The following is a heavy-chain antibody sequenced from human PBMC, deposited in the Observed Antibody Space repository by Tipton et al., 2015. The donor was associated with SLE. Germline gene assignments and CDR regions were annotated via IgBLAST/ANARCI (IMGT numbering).Heavy chain of an antibody. CDR3: AGMSYPREGYFDY. CDR1: GGSISSYY. V-gene: IGHV4-39*07. Sequence: TLSLTCTVSGGSISSYYWSWIRRPPGKGLEWIGSIYYSGSTYYNPSLKSRVTISVGTSKNQFSLKLSSVTAADTAVYYCAGMSYPREGYFDYWGQGTLVTVSS. J-gene: IGHJ4*02. D-gene: IGHD1-26*01. CDR2: IYYSGST.